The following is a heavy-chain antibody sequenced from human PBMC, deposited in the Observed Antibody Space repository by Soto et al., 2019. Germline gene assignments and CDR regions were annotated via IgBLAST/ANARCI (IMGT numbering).Heavy chain of an antibody. CDR3: AREVTMFGVVPRWFDQ. CDR1: GGSISSYY. CDR2: IYTSGST. V-gene: IGHV4-4*07. J-gene: IGHJ5*02. Sequence: SETLSLTCTVSGGSISSYYWCWIRQPAGKGLEWIGRIYTSGSTNYNPSLKRRVTMSVDTSKNQFSLKLRSVTAADTAVYYCAREVTMFGVVPRWFDQWGQGTLVTVS. D-gene: IGHD3-3*01.